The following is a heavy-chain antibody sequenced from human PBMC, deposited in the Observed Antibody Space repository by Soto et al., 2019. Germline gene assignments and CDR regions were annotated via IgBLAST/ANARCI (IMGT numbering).Heavy chain of an antibody. D-gene: IGHD6-13*01. CDR2: IYHSGTT. V-gene: IGHV4-59*11. J-gene: IGHJ5*02. CDR3: ARGGYRTLAWFDP. CDR1: GGSISNHY. Sequence: QVQVRESGPGLVKPSETLSLTCTVSGGSISNHYWSWIRQSPGKGLEWIANIYHSGTTNYNLSLKGRVTISIDSSKNQVSLKLNSVTAADTAVYYCARGGYRTLAWFDPWGQGTLVTVSS.